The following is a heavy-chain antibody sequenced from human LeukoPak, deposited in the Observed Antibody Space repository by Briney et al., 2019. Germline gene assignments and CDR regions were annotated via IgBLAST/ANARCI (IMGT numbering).Heavy chain of an antibody. Sequence: PGGSLRLSCAASGFTFSSYAMSWVRQAPGKGLEWVSAISGSVGSTYYADSVKGRFTISRDNSKNTLYLQMNSLRAEDTAVHYCAKQRGQWLVIDYWGQGTLVTVSS. CDR2: ISGSVGST. CDR3: AKQRGQWLVIDY. V-gene: IGHV3-23*01. D-gene: IGHD6-19*01. J-gene: IGHJ4*02. CDR1: GFTFSSYA.